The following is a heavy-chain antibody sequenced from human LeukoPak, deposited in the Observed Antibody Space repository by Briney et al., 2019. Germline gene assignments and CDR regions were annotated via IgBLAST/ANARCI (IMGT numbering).Heavy chain of an antibody. CDR1: GFTVSSIH. CDR3: ARGGRGPAAVVAPRSFDI. Sequence: PGGSLRLSCAASGFTVSSIHMVWVRQAPGKGLEWVTVTYTGGNSYYADSVKGRFIISRDISKNTLYLQMNSLRAEDSALYYCARGGRGPAAVVAPRSFDIWGQGTMVTVSS. V-gene: IGHV3-53*01. D-gene: IGHD3-22*01. CDR2: TYTGGNS. J-gene: IGHJ3*02.